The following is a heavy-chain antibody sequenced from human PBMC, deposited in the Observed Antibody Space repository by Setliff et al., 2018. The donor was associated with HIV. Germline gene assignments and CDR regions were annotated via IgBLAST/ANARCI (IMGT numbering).Heavy chain of an antibody. Sequence: ASVKVSCKASGYTFTKHDINWVRQAPGQGLEWMGWMNPKSGNTNYAQKFQDRVTITRDRSMSTAYMELSSLRSEDTAMYYCASNGNSVGNYYYYYMDVWGKGTTVTVSS. CDR1: GYTFTKHD. J-gene: IGHJ6*03. D-gene: IGHD4-17*01. V-gene: IGHV1-8*03. CDR3: ASNGNSVGNYYYYYMDV. CDR2: MNPKSGNT.